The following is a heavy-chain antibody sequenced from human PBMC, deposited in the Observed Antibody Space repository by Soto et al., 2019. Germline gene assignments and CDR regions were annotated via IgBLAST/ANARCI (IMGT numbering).Heavy chain of an antibody. CDR1: GFTFSSYW. Sequence: GGSLRLSCAASGFTFSSYWMHWVRQAPGKGLVWVSRINSDGSSTSYADSVKGRLTISRDNAKNSLYLQMNSLRAEDTAVYDCARSQREDIVVVPAAMFFWFDPWGQGTLVTVSS. V-gene: IGHV3-74*01. J-gene: IGHJ5*02. D-gene: IGHD2-2*01. CDR2: INSDGSST. CDR3: ARSQREDIVVVPAAMFFWFDP.